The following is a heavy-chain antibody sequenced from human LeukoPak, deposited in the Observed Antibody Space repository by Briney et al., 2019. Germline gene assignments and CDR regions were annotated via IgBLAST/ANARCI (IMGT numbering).Heavy chain of an antibody. J-gene: IGHJ4*02. D-gene: IGHD3-10*01. CDR3: AKEGRLWFGELSFDY. CDR1: GFTFSNYA. CDR2: VSSSGETT. Sequence: GGSLRLSCAASGFTFSNYAMTWVRQGPGKGLEWVSSVSSSGETTYYADSVKGRFTISRDNSKSTLYLQMNSLRAEDTAVYYCAKEGRLWFGELSFDYWGQGTLVTVSS. V-gene: IGHV3-23*01.